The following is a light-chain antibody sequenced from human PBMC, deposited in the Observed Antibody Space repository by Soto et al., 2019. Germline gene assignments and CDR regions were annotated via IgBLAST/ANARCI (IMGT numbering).Light chain of an antibody. Sequence: EVVLTQSPGTLSLSPGERVTLSCRASQSIINNYLAWYQQRPGQAPRVLIYGSSDTATGIPDRFSGSGSGTHFTLTISRLEPEDCAVYYCHQYGSSPPYTFGQGTKVEI. CDR2: GSS. V-gene: IGKV3-20*01. CDR3: HQYGSSPPYT. CDR1: QSIINNY. J-gene: IGKJ2*01.